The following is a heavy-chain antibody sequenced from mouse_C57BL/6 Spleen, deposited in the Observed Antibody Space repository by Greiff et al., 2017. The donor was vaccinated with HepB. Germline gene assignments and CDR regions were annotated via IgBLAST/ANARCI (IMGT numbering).Heavy chain of an antibody. J-gene: IGHJ2*01. CDR1: GYTFTSYG. V-gene: IGHV1-81*01. CDR3: ARWDYDVNYFDY. D-gene: IGHD2-4*01. Sequence: QVQLKQSGAELARPGASVKLSCKASGYTFTSYGISWVKQRTGQGLEWIGEIYPRSGNTYYNEKFKGKATLTADKSSSTAYMELRSLTSEDSAVYFCARWDYDVNYFDYWGQGTTLTVSS. CDR2: IYPRSGNT.